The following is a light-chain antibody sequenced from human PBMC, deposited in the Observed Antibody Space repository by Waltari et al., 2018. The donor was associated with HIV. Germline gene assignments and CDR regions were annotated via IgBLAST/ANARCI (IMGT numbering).Light chain of an antibody. CDR2: DAS. CDR1: QSVSSY. J-gene: IGKJ4*01. CDR3: QQRNNWLLT. V-gene: IGKV3-11*01. Sequence: EIVLTQSPATLSLSPGERATLSCRASQSVSSYLAWYQQKPGQAPRLLIYDASNRATGIPARFSGSGSGTDFTLTISSLEPEDFAVYHCQQRNNWLLTFGGGTKVEI.